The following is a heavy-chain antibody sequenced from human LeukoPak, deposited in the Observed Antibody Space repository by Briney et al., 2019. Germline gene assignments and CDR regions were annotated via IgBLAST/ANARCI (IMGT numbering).Heavy chain of an antibody. Sequence: PSETLSLTCAVYGGSFSGYYWSWIRQPPGKGLEWIGEINHSGSTNYNPSLKSRVTISVDTSKNQFSLKLSSVTAADTAVYYCARPPRYQLLYGRYFQHWGQGTLVTVSS. J-gene: IGHJ1*01. CDR2: INHSGST. V-gene: IGHV4-34*01. CDR3: ARPPRYQLLYGRYFQH. CDR1: GGSFSGYY. D-gene: IGHD2-2*02.